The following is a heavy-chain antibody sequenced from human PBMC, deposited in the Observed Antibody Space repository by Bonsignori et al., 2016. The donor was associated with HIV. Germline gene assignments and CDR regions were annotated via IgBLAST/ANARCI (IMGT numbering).Heavy chain of an antibody. J-gene: IGHJ3*02. CDR3: ARSSVGYYGSGKYAFDI. V-gene: IGHV4-59*01. Sequence: SETLSLTCTVSGGSISSYYWSWIRQPPGKGLEWIGYIYYSGSTNYNPSLKSRVTISVDTSKNQFSLKLSSVTAADTAVYYCARSSVGYYGSGKYAFDIWGQGTMVTVSS. CDR2: IYYSGST. D-gene: IGHD3-10*01. CDR1: GGSISSYY.